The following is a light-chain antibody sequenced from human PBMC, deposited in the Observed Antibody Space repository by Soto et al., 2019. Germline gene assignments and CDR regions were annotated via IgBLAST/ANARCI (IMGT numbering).Light chain of an antibody. CDR2: DDS. J-gene: IGLJ2*01. CDR3: QVWDSDSDYGL. CDR1: NIGNKG. Sequence: SYELTQPPSVSVAPGKTARITCGGNNIGNKGVHWYQQKPGLAPVLVIYDDSDRPSGIPERFSGSNSGNTATLTISRVETGDEADYYCQVWDSDSDYGLFGGGTKLTVL. V-gene: IGLV3-21*04.